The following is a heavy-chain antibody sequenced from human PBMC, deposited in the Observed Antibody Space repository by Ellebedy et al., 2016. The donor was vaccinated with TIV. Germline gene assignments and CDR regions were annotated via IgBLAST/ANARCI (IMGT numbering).Heavy chain of an antibody. D-gene: IGHD3-22*01. V-gene: IGHV3-23*01. Sequence: GESLKISCAASGFPLRNYAMSWVRQAPGKGLEWLSIISGGGDNIYYADSVKGRFTISRDNSKNTLFLQMDSLRAEDTAVDYCAKRPLTMIVLPEYFFDYWGQGTLVTVSS. J-gene: IGHJ4*02. CDR3: AKRPLTMIVLPEYFFDY. CDR1: GFPLRNYA. CDR2: ISGGGDNI.